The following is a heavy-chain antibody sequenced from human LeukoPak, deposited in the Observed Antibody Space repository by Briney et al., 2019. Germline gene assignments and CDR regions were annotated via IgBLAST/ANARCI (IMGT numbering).Heavy chain of an antibody. CDR3: ARDGTSTDDY. D-gene: IGHD2-2*01. V-gene: IGHV1-18*01. CDR1: GYTFSNFG. J-gene: IGHJ4*02. Sequence: ASVKVSCKASGYTFSNFGISWVRQAPGQGLEWMGWISGNNDNPNYGQKFQGRLTVTTDSSTNTAYMELRNLRSDDTAVYYCARDGTSTDDYWDQGTLVTVSS. CDR2: ISGNNDNP.